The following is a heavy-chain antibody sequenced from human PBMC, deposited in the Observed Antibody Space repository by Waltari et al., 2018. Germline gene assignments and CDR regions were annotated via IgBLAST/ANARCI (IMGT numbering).Heavy chain of an antibody. Sequence: EVQLVESGGGLVQPGGSLRLSCAASGFTFSSYAMSWVRQAPGKGLEWVSAISGSGGSTYYADSVKGRFTISRDNSKNTLYLQMNSLRAEDTAVYYCARGFVWWDTAMATPPFDYWGQGTLVTVSS. V-gene: IGHV3-23*04. J-gene: IGHJ4*02. CDR2: ISGSGGST. D-gene: IGHD5-18*01. CDR3: ARGFVWWDTAMATPPFDY. CDR1: GFTFSSYA.